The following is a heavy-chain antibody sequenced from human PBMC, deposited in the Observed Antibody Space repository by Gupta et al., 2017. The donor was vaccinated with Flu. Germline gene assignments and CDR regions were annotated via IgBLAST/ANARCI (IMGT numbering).Heavy chain of an antibody. V-gene: IGHV4-59*01. J-gene: IGHJ3*02. D-gene: IGHD2-15*01. CDR3: ARVKVVVADPDAFDI. Sequence: IRQPPGKGLEWIGYIYYSGSTNYNPSLKSRVTISVDTSKNQFSLKLSSVTAADTAVYYCARVKVVVADPDAFDIWGQGTMVTVSS. CDR2: IYYSGST.